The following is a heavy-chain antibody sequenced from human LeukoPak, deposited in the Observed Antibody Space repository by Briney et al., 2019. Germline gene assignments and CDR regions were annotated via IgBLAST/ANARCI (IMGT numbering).Heavy chain of an antibody. J-gene: IGHJ4*02. Sequence: SETLSLTCAVYGGSFSGYYWSWIRQPPGKGLEWIGEINHSGSTNYNPSLKSRVTISVDTSKNQLSLKLSSVTAADTAVYYCASGLVVAIPPDYWGQGALVTVSS. CDR3: ASGLVVAIPPDY. CDR2: INHSGST. CDR1: GGSFSGYY. V-gene: IGHV4-34*01. D-gene: IGHD3-22*01.